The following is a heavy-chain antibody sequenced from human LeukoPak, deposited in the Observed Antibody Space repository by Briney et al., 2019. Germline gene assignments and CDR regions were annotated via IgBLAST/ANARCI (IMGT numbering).Heavy chain of an antibody. CDR2: FDPEDGET. D-gene: IGHD3-22*01. CDR1: GYTLTELS. J-gene: IGHJ4*02. Sequence: ASVKVSCKVSGYTLTELSMHWVRQAPGKGLEGMGGFDPEDGETIYAQKFQGRVTMTEDTSTDTAYMELSSLRSEDTAVYYCATLLPYYYDSSGYRGGFDYWGQGTLVTVSS. CDR3: ATLLPYYYDSSGYRGGFDY. V-gene: IGHV1-24*01.